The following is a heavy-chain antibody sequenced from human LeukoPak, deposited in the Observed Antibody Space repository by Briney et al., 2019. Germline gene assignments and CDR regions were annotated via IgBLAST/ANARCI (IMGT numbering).Heavy chain of an antibody. Sequence: ASVKVSCKASGYTYTSYGISWVRQAPGQGLEWMGWISGYNGYTHYAHNLQGRVTMTTDTSTSTAYMELRSLRSDDTAVYYCARDEARYSSGFYPNWFDPWGQGTLVTVSS. CDR1: GYTYTSYG. CDR3: ARDEARYSSGFYPNWFDP. CDR2: ISGYNGYT. V-gene: IGHV1-18*01. D-gene: IGHD3-22*01. J-gene: IGHJ5*02.